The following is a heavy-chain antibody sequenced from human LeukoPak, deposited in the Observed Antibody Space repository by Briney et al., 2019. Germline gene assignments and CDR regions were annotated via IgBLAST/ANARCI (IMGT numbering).Heavy chain of an antibody. Sequence: PSETLSLTCTVSGGSISSSSYYWGWIRQPPGKGLEWIGSIYYSGSTYYNPSLKSRVTISVDTSKNQFSLKLSSVTAADTAVYYCARHGRLLWFGEFDYWGQGTLVTVSS. D-gene: IGHD3-10*01. J-gene: IGHJ4*02. V-gene: IGHV4-39*01. CDR1: GGSISSSSYY. CDR2: IYYSGST. CDR3: ARHGRLLWFGEFDY.